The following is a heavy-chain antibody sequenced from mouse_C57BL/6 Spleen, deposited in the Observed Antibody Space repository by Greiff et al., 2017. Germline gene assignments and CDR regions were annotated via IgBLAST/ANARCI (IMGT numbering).Heavy chain of an antibody. CDR2: IDPSDSYT. CDR3: ARKGGDYFDY. V-gene: IGHV1-50*01. D-gene: IGHD1-1*02. J-gene: IGHJ2*01. Sequence: QVQLKQSGAELVKPGASVKLSCKASGYTFTSYWMQWVKQRPGQGLEWIGEIDPSDSYTNYNQKFKGKATLTVDTSSSTAYMQLSSLTSEDSAVYYCARKGGDYFDYWGQGTTLTVSS. CDR1: GYTFTSYW.